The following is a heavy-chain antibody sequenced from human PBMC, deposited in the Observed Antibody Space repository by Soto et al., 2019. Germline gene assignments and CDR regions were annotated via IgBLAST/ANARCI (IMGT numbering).Heavy chain of an antibody. CDR2: IKQDVSEK. Sequence: GASGFNFRTSGVSWILQDTGKGLEWVDNIKQDVSEKFYVDSVKGRFTISKDIAKNSLYLEMNSLRVEDTAVYYCARGDHWGTRVKYYFGLDVWGQGTTVTVSS. D-gene: IGHD7-27*01. CDR1: GFNFRTSG. V-gene: IGHV3-7*03. J-gene: IGHJ6*02. CDR3: ARGDHWGTRVKYYFGLDV.